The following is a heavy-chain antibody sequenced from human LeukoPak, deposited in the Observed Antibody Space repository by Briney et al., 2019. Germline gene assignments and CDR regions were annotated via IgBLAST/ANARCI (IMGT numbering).Heavy chain of an antibody. V-gene: IGHV3-21*01. J-gene: IGHJ5*02. CDR2: ISSSSSYI. Sequence: PGGSLRLSCAASGFTFSSYSMNWVRQAPGKGLEWVSSISSSSSYIYYADSVKGRFTIPRDNAKNSLYLQMNSLRAEDTAVYYCARDPSHYYDILTGYPNWFDPWGQGTLVTVSS. CDR1: GFTFSSYS. D-gene: IGHD3-9*01. CDR3: ARDPSHYYDILTGYPNWFDP.